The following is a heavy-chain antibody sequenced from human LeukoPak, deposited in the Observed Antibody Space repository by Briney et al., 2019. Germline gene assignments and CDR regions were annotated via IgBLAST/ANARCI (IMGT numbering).Heavy chain of an antibody. V-gene: IGHV4-34*01. CDR3: ARGIAAAFVY. D-gene: IGHD6-13*01. J-gene: IGHJ4*02. CDR2: INHSGST. CDR1: GGSFSGYY. Sequence: SETLSLTCAVYGGSFSGYYWSWIRQPPGKGLEWIGEINHSGSTNYNPSLKSRVTISVDTSKNQFSLELSSVTAADTAVYYCARGIAAAFVYWGQGTLVTVSS.